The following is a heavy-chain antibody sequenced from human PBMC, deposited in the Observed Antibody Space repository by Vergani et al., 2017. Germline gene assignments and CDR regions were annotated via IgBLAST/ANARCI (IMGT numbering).Heavy chain of an antibody. CDR3: ARGLNCSSTSRAFDY. D-gene: IGHD2-2*01. V-gene: IGHV4-34*01. CDR2: INHSGST. CDR1: GGSFSGYY. Sequence: QVQLQQWGAGLLKPSETLSLTCAVYGGSFSGYYWSWIRQPPGKGLEWIGEINHSGSTNYNPSLKSRVTISVDTSKNQFSLKLSSVTAADTAVYYCARGLNCSSTSRAFDYWGQGTLVTVSS. J-gene: IGHJ4*02.